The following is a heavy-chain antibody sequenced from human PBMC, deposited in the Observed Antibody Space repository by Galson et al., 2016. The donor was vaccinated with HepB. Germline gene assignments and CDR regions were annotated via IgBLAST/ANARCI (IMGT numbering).Heavy chain of an antibody. J-gene: IGHJ4*02. CDR1: GFSVSDKY. V-gene: IGHV3-53*01. CDR2: IYSGGSA. Sequence: SLRLSCAGSGFSVSDKYMSWVRQAPGKGPEWVSIIYSGGSAYFAASVKGRFSVSRDDLKNTVSLQMNSLTAEDTALYYCATDGSYSFFDFWGQGTQVTVSS. CDR3: ATDGSYSFFDF. D-gene: IGHD5-12*01.